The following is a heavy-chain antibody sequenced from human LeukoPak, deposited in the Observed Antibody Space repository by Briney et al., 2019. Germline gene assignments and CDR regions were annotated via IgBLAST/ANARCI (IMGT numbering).Heavy chain of an antibody. D-gene: IGHD1-1*01. CDR2: INQDGTEK. CDR1: GFTFSTFW. J-gene: IGHJ4*02. V-gene: IGHV3-7*01. CDR3: ARDPILQMGLFDS. Sequence: PGGSLRLSCAASGFTFSTFWMNWVRQAPGKGLEWVANINQDGTEKYYVDSVKGRFTISRDNAKNSLWLHINSLRVEDTAIYYCARDPILQMGLFDSWAQGALVTVSS.